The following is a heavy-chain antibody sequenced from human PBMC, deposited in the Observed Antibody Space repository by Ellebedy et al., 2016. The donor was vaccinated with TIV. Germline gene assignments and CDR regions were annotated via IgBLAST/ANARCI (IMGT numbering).Heavy chain of an antibody. V-gene: IGHV4-34*01. Sequence: SETLSLXXAVYGGSFSGYYWSWIRQPPGKGLEWIGEISHSGSTSYNPSLESRVTISVDTSKNQFSLNLNSVTAADTAVYYCARSHGSIAGPDSWGQGTLVTVSS. J-gene: IGHJ4*02. CDR2: ISHSGST. D-gene: IGHD6-6*01. CDR3: ARSHGSIAGPDS. CDR1: GGSFSGYY.